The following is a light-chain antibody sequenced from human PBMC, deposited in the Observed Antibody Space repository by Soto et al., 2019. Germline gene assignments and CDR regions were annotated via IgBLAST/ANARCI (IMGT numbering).Light chain of an antibody. CDR3: SLYTSENTYV. V-gene: IGLV2-18*01. J-gene: IGLJ1*01. Sequence: QSLMTQPPSLSGSPGQSVTISCTGTSTDFVSYNRVSWYQQPPDTAPKLMIYEASNRPSGVPDRFSGSKSGNTASLTISGLQAADEADYYCSLYTSENTYVFGTGTKVTVL. CDR2: EAS. CDR1: STDFVSYNR.